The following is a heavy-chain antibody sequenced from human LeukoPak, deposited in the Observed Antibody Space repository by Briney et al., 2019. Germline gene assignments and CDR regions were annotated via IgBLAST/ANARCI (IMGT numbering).Heavy chain of an antibody. Sequence: GGSLRLSCAASGFTFSSYWMSWVRQAPGKGLEWVANIKQDGSEKYYVDSVKGRFTISRDNAKNSLYLQMNSLRAEDTAVYYCARDVSSSWYYFDYWGQGTPVTVSS. J-gene: IGHJ4*02. CDR3: ARDVSSSWYYFDY. CDR1: GFTFSSYW. D-gene: IGHD6-13*01. CDR2: IKQDGSEK. V-gene: IGHV3-7*04.